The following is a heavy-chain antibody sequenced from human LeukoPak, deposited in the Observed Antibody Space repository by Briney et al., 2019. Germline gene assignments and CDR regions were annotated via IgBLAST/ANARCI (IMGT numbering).Heavy chain of an antibody. V-gene: IGHV4-39*01. Sequence: KASETLSLTCTVSGGSVSSGSYYWGWIRQPPGKGLEWIGSIYYSGSTYYNPSLKSRVTISVDTSKNQFSLKLSSVTAADTAVYYCARQGRYSSGWYYFDYWGQGTLVTVSS. CDR1: GGSVSSGSYY. D-gene: IGHD6-19*01. CDR3: ARQGRYSSGWYYFDY. J-gene: IGHJ4*02. CDR2: IYYSGST.